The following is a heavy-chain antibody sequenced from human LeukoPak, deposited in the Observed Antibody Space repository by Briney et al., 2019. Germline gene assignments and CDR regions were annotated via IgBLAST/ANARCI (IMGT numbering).Heavy chain of an antibody. CDR1: GGSFSGYY. CDR2: INHSGST. J-gene: IGHJ3*02. CDR3: ARISTGYSSGWYQGVAAAFDI. V-gene: IGHV4-34*01. D-gene: IGHD6-19*01. Sequence: SETLSLTCAVYGGSFSGYYWSWIRQPPGKGLEWIGEINHSGSTNYNPSLKSRVTISVDTSKNQFSLKLSSVTAADTAVYYCARISTGYSSGWYQGVAAAFDIWGQGTMVTVSS.